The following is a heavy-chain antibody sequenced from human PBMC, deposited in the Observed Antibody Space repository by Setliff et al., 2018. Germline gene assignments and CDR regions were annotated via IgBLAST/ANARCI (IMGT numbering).Heavy chain of an antibody. J-gene: IGHJ6*03. V-gene: IGHV4-4*07. Sequence: SETLSLTCAVYGGSFSGYSWNWIRQPAGKGLEWIGRIYVTESTKYNPSLKSRVTLSIDTSKNQFSLRLTSVTAADTAVYYCARDLRGVGYMDVWGKGATVTVSS. CDR1: GGSFSGYS. D-gene: IGHD3-10*01. CDR3: ARDLRGVGYMDV. CDR2: IYVTEST.